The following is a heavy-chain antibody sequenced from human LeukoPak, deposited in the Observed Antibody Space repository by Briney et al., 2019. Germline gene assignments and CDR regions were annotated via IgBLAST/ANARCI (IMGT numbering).Heavy chain of an antibody. Sequence: PGGSLRLSCADSGFTFSPYVMSWVRQAPGKGLEWISTISGGGSSTYYADSVKGRFTISRDNSKNTLYLQMNSLRAGDTAVYYCAKRESSGKYFDYWGQGTLVTVSS. D-gene: IGHD6-19*01. CDR2: ISGGGSST. V-gene: IGHV3-23*01. CDR1: GFTFSPYV. CDR3: AKRESSGKYFDY. J-gene: IGHJ4*02.